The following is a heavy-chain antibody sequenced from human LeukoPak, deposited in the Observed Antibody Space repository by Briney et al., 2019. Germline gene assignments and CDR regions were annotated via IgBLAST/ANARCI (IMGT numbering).Heavy chain of an antibody. CDR3: ASDLSGAGG. D-gene: IGHD3-9*01. J-gene: IGHJ4*02. Sequence: GGSLRLSCATSGLSFSGTWMTWVRQAPGKGLECVANIRPDGSQKYYLDSVKGRFTVSRDNAKNSLYLQMNSLRVEDTAIYFCASDLSGAGGWGQGTLVTVSS. V-gene: IGHV3-7*01. CDR1: GLSFSGTW. CDR2: IRPDGSQK.